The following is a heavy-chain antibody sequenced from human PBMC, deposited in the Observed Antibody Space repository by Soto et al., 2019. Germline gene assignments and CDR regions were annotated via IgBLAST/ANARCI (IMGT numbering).Heavy chain of an antibody. V-gene: IGHV3-21*01. CDR2: ISSSSSYI. CDR1: GFTFSSYS. J-gene: IGHJ4*02. D-gene: IGHD3-16*01. CDR3: ARGTPDFIGGAHGPPDD. Sequence: GVLRLSCAASGFTFSSYSMNWVRQAPGKGLEWVSSISSSSSYIYYADSVKGRFTISRDNAKNSLYLQMNSLRAEDTAVYYCARGTPDFIGGAHGPPDDRGQGTPVTVSS.